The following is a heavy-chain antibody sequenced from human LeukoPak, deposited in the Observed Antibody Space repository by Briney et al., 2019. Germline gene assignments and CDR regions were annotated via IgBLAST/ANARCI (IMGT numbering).Heavy chain of an antibody. CDR2: IYYSGST. CDR3: ARESTIAARRYAFDI. V-gene: IGHV4-59*01. D-gene: IGHD6-6*01. CDR1: GGSISSYY. Sequence: SETLSLTCTVSGGSISSYYWSWIRQPPGKGLEWIGYIYYSGSTNYNPSLKSRVTISVDTSKNQFSLKLSSVSSADTAVYYCARESTIAARRYAFDIWGRGTMVTVSS. J-gene: IGHJ3*02.